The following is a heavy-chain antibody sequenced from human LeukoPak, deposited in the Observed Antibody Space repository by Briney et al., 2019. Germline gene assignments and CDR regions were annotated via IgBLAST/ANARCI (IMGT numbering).Heavy chain of an antibody. J-gene: IGHJ5*02. Sequence: SETLSLTCAVYGGSFSGYYWSWIRQPPGKGLEWIGEINHSGSTNYNPSLKSRVTISVDTSKNQFSLKLSSVTAADTAVYYCARAGQNWFDPWGQGTLVTVSS. CDR2: INHSGST. V-gene: IGHV4-34*01. CDR1: GGSFSGYY. CDR3: ARAGQNWFDP.